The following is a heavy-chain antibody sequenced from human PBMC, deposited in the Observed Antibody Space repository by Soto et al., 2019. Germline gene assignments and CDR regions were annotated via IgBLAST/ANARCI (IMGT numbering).Heavy chain of an antibody. Sequence: PSETLSLTCAVYGGSFSGYYWSWIRQPPGKGLEWIGEINHSGSTNYNPSLKSRVTISVDTSKNQFSLKLNSVTAADTAVYYCERDQGMVPGAGAMDVWGQGTTVTVSS. CDR3: ERDQGMVPGAGAMDV. CDR1: GGSFSGYY. CDR2: INHSGST. V-gene: IGHV4-34*01. J-gene: IGHJ6*02. D-gene: IGHD3-10*01.